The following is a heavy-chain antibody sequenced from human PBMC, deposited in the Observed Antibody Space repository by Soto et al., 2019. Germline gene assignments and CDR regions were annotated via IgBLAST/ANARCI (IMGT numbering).Heavy chain of an antibody. CDR3: AKGDGSGYSRFDY. J-gene: IGHJ4*02. V-gene: IGHV1-69*13. D-gene: IGHD3-22*01. Sequence: PVKGSCKASGGTFSIYSISWVQQAPGQGLEWMGGIIPIFGTAKYAQRFQGRVTITADESTSTAYMELSSLRSEDTAVYYCAKGDGSGYSRFDYWGQGTLVTVSS. CDR1: GGTFSIYS. CDR2: IIPIFGTA.